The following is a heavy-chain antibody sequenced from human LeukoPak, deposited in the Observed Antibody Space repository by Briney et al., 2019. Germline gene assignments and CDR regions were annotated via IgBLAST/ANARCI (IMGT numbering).Heavy chain of an antibody. CDR3: ARGAYSNYLSVGY. CDR2: LLYSGST. V-gene: IGHV4-59*01. Sequence: SETLSLTCAISGGSIPSYYWSWIRQTPGKGLEWTGYLLYSGSTNYNTSLKTRVTMSIDTSKNQFSLKLRSVTAADTAVYYCARGAYSNYLSVGYWGQGILVTVSS. D-gene: IGHD4-11*01. J-gene: IGHJ4*02. CDR1: GGSIPSYY.